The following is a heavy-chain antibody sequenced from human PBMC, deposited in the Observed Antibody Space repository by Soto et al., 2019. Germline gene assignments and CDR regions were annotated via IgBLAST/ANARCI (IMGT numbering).Heavy chain of an antibody. CDR2: ISYDGSNK. CDR3: AKDLKRYCSGGSCHGYGTDV. V-gene: IGHV3-30*18. D-gene: IGHD2-15*01. J-gene: IGHJ6*02. CDR1: GFTFSSYG. Sequence: TGGSLRLSCAASGFTFSSYGMHWVRQAPGKGLEWVAVISYDGSNKYYADSEKGRFTISRDNSKNTLYLQMNRRRAEDTAVYYGAKDLKRYCSGGSCHGYGTDVWGQGTTVTVSS.